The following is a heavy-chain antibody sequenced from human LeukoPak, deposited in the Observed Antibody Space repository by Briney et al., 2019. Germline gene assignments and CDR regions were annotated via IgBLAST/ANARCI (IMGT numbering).Heavy chain of an antibody. CDR3: ARVDCSGGSCYFDY. CDR1: GFTFSSFE. J-gene: IGHJ4*02. CDR2: ISGGGETV. V-gene: IGHV3-48*03. Sequence: GGSLRLSCAASGFTFSSFEMNWVSQAPGKGLEWVSYISGGGETVYYTDSVKGRFTISRDNAKNSLYLQMNSLRAEDTAVYYCARVDCSGGSCYFDYLGQGTLVTVSS. D-gene: IGHD2-15*01.